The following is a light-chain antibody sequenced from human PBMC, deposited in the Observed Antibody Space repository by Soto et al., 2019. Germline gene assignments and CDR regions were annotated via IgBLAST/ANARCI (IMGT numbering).Light chain of an antibody. CDR2: EVS. CDR1: SSDVGGYDY. Sequence: QSALTQPPSASGSPGQSVTISCTGTSSDVGGYDYVSWYQQHPGKAPKLMIYEVSKRPSGVPDRFSGSKSGNTASLTVSGLQAEDEADYYCSSYAASNILVFGGGTKLTVL. V-gene: IGLV2-8*01. CDR3: SSYAASNILV. J-gene: IGLJ2*01.